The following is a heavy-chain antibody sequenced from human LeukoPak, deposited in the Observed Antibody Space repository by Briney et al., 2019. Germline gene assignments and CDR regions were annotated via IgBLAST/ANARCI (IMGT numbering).Heavy chain of an antibody. D-gene: IGHD3-10*01. CDR1: GFTFSSYS. V-gene: IGHV3-48*04. CDR3: ARGGTMVRGVISGMDV. CDR2: ISSSTSVI. J-gene: IGHJ6*02. Sequence: GGSLRLSCAVSGFTFSSYSMNWVRQAPGKGLEWVSYISSSTSVIYYADSVKGRFTISRDNAKNSLYLQMNSLRAEDTAVYYCARGGTMVRGVISGMDVWGQGTTVTVSS.